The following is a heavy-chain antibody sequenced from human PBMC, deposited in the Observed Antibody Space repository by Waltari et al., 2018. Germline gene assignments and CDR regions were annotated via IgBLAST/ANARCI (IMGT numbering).Heavy chain of an antibody. D-gene: IGHD3-22*01. CDR1: GFSLSTSGVG. V-gene: IGHV2-5*01. Sequence: QITLKESGPTLVKPTQTLTLTCTFSGFSLSTSGVGVGWLRQPPGKALEWLALIYWNDDKRYSPSPKSRLTITKDTSKNQVVLTMTNMDPVDTATYYCAHRSYYDSSGYPYYFDYWGQETLVTVSS. CDR3: AHRSYYDSSGYPYYFDY. J-gene: IGHJ4*02. CDR2: IYWNDDK.